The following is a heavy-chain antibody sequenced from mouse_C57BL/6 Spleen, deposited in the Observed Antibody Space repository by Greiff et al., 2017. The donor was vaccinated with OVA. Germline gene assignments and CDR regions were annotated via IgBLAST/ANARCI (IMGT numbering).Heavy chain of an antibody. CDR3: ARAGDYDGCFDY. CDR1: GYSFTDYN. Sequence: EVKVVESGPELVKPGASVTISCKASGYSFTDYNMNWVKQSNGKSLAWIGVINPNYGSTSYNQKFKGKATLTVDQSSSTAYMQLNSLTSEDSAGYYCARAGDYDGCFDYWGQGTTRTVSS. J-gene: IGHJ2*01. CDR2: INPNYGST. D-gene: IGHD2-4*01. V-gene: IGHV1-39*01.